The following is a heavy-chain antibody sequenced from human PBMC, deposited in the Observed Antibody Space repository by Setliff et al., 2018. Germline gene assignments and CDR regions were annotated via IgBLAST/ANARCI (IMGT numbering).Heavy chain of an antibody. CDR2: INHRGST. Sequence: SETLSLTCGASGGSFSDYYWTWIRQPPGKGLEWIGEINHRGSTNYNPSLKSRVTISIDTSKDQFSLKLISMTAADTAVYYCARGRNIAARLLDSWGQGTLVTVSS. J-gene: IGHJ4*02. CDR1: GGSFSDYY. D-gene: IGHD6-6*01. V-gene: IGHV4-34*01. CDR3: ARGRNIAARLLDS.